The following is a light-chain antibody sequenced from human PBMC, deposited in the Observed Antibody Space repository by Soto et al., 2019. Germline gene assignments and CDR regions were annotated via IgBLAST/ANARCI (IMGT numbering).Light chain of an antibody. CDR2: AAF. J-gene: IGKJ2*01. CDR3: QHYGTTVYT. Sequence: DIVLTQSPGTLSLSPGERATLSCRASQSVGSNYLAWYQQKPGQAPRLLIYAAFSRATGIPDRFSGSGSGTDYTLTITRLEPEDFAVYYCQHYGTTVYTFGQGTKLEIK. CDR1: QSVGSNY. V-gene: IGKV3-20*01.